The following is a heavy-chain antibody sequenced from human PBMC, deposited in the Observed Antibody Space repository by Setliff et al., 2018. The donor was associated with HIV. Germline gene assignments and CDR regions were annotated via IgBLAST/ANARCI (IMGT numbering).Heavy chain of an antibody. CDR2: ISSSSTYT. CDR3: ARDKLYSSSWDY. CDR1: GFTFSDYY. D-gene: IGHD6-13*01. V-gene: IGHV3-11*05. J-gene: IGHJ4*02. Sequence: GGSLRLSCAASGFTFSDYYMSWIRQAPGKGLEYISYISSSSTYTNYADSVKGRFAISRDNAKNSLYLQMNSLRAEDTAVYYCARDKLYSSSWDYWGQGTLVTVSS.